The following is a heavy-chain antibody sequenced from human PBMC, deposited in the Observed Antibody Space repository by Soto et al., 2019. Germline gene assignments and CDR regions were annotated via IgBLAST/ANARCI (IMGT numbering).Heavy chain of an antibody. CDR2: ISGSGGST. CDR3: AKVPGIAAAGPNFDY. J-gene: IGHJ4*02. V-gene: IGHV3-23*01. Sequence: GGSLRLSCAASGFTFSSYAMSWVRQAPGKGLEWVSAISGSGGSTYYADSVKGRFTISGDNSKNTLYLQMNSLRAEDTAVYYCAKVPGIAAAGPNFDYWGQGTLVTVSS. CDR1: GFTFSSYA. D-gene: IGHD6-13*01.